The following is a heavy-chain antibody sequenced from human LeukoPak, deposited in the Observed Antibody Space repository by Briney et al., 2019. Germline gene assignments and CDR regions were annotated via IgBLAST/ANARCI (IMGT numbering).Heavy chain of an antibody. CDR1: GFTFSNYM. CDR2: IKPKTDGETT. V-gene: IGHV3-15*07. Sequence: GGSLRLSCAASGFTFSNYMMHWVRQAPGKGLVWVGRIKPKTDGETTEYAAPVKDRFSISRDDSKSMMYLQMNSLKTEDTAVYYCITPLPYSAQGGQGTLVTVSS. CDR3: ITPLPYSAQ. J-gene: IGHJ4*02. D-gene: IGHD2-21*01.